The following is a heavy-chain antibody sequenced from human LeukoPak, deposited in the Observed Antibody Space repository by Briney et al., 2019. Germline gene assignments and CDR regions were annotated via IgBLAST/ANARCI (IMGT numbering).Heavy chain of an antibody. CDR1: GYSNTIYG. CDR2: ISAYNGNT. Sequence: GVSVKLYCKASGYSNTIYGVSWVRKATGQGLEWMGWISAYNGNTNYAQKLQGRVTMTTDTSTSTAYMELRSLRCDDTAVYYCARDAIEAYGDYWGQGTLVNVCS. CDR3: ARDAIEAYGDY. V-gene: IGHV1-18*01. D-gene: IGHD4-17*01. J-gene: IGHJ4*02.